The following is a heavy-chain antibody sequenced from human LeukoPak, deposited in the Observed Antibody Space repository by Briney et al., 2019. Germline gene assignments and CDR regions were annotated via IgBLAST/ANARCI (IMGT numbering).Heavy chain of an antibody. CDR3: ARQSRDGSKTRGYYFDS. CDR1: GYIFTNYL. J-gene: IGHJ4*02. Sequence: GESLKISCQVSGYIFTNYLIGWVRQMPGKGLESMGIIYPADSDTTYSPSFEGQVTISADKSIDTVYLQWSSLKASDTATYYCARQSRDGSKTRGYYFDSWGQGTLVTVSS. D-gene: IGHD3-10*01. CDR2: IYPADSDT. V-gene: IGHV5-51*01.